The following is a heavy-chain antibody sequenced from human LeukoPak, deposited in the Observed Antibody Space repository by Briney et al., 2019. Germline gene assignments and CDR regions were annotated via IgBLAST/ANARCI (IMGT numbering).Heavy chain of an antibody. CDR2: ISGSGGST. V-gene: IGHV3-23*01. CDR1: GFTFSSYA. CDR3: TTDLLAAVGLVSLFDF. Sequence: GGSLRLSCAASGFTFSSYAMSWVRQAPGKGLEWVSAISGSGGSTYYADSVKGRFTISRDNSKNTLYLQMNSLRAEDTAVYYCTTDLLAAVGLVSLFDFWGQGALVTVSS. J-gene: IGHJ4*02. D-gene: IGHD6-13*01.